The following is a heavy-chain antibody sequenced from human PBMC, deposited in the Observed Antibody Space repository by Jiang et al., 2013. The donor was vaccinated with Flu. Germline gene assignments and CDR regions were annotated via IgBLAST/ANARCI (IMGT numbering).Heavy chain of an antibody. CDR3: ARDRLQGYGAFDI. J-gene: IGHJ3*02. D-gene: IGHD5-18*01. Sequence: YISSSGSTIYYADSVKGRFTISRDNAKNSLYLQMNSLRAEDTAVYYCARDRLQGYGAFDIWGQGTMVTVSS. V-gene: IGHV3-48*03. CDR2: ISSSGSTI.